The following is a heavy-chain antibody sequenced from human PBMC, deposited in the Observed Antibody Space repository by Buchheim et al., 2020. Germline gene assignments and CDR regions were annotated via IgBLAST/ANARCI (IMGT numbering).Heavy chain of an antibody. J-gene: IGHJ6*02. CDR2: INPNSGGT. D-gene: IGHD1/OR15-1a*01. Sequence: QVQLVQSGAEVKKPGASVKVSCKASGYTFTGYYMHWVRQAPGQGLEWMGWINPNSGGTYFAQKFQGRVTMTSDTSISTAYMELSRLRSDDTAVYYCARDVNWNTVYGLDVWGQGTT. V-gene: IGHV1-2*02. CDR1: GYTFTGYY. CDR3: ARDVNWNTVYGLDV.